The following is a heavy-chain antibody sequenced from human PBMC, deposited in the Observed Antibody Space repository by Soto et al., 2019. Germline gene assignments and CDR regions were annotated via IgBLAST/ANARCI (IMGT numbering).Heavy chain of an antibody. V-gene: IGHV4-4*02. D-gene: IGHD4-17*01. Sequence: QVQLQESGPGLVRPSGTLSLTCGVSGGSVSTTNWWSWVRQPPGKGLEWIGEIYHTGSTNYNPSLTSRVSMSVDKSKNHFSLKIPSVTAADTAVYYCEGTPMTPVTKGAYWGQGILVTVSS. J-gene: IGHJ4*02. CDR3: EGTPMTPVTKGAY. CDR1: GGSVSTTNW. CDR2: IYHTGST.